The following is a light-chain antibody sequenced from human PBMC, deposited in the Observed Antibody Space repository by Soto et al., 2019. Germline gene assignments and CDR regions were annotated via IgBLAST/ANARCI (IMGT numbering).Light chain of an antibody. CDR3: QQYNSYSWT. V-gene: IGKV1-5*03. J-gene: IGKJ1*01. Sequence: DIQITQCPSTVSGSVGYIVSITFRASQSISSWLAWYQQKPGKAPKLLIYKASSLETGVPSRFSGSGSGTEFTLTISSLQPDDFATYFCQQYNSYSWTFGQGTKVDIK. CDR1: QSISSW. CDR2: KAS.